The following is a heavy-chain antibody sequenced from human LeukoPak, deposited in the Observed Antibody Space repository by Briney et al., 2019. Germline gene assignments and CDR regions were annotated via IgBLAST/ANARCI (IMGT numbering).Heavy chain of an antibody. CDR3: ARSLTTLTYEGY. CDR1: GFTVSSNY. CDR2: INSGSTYT. V-gene: IGHV3-21*01. Sequence: GGSLRLSCAASGFTVSSNYMNWVRQAPGKGLEWVSSINSGSTYTYYTESVKGRFTVSRDNAKNSLFLQMNSLRAEDTAIYYCARSLTTLTYEGYWGQGTLVTVSS. J-gene: IGHJ4*02. D-gene: IGHD1-1*01.